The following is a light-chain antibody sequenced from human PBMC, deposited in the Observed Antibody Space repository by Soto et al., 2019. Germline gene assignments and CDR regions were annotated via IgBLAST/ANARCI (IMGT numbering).Light chain of an antibody. CDR1: QRVLYSSNNKNY. V-gene: IGKV4-1*01. Sequence: DIVMTQSPDSLAVSLGERATINCKSSQRVLYSSNNKNYLAWYQQKPGQPPKLLIYWASTRESGVPDRFSGSGSGTDFTLTISSLQAEDVEVYYCQQYYSTPRTFGQGTKVDIK. CDR2: WAS. J-gene: IGKJ1*01. CDR3: QQYYSTPRT.